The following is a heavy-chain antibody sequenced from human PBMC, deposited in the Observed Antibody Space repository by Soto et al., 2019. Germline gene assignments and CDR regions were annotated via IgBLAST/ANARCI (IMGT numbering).Heavy chain of an antibody. Sequence: PSETMSLTCTVSGGSLSSYSCSWIRQPPGKGTEWIGCSYFSGRTNYNRSLKSRVTISVDTSMSQFSLKLNSVTAADTAVYSCASHFPPPLSGSYWFDSWGQGILVTVSS. D-gene: IGHD3-10*01. CDR1: GGSLSSYS. CDR3: ASHFPPPLSGSYWFDS. V-gene: IGHV4-59*08. J-gene: IGHJ5*01. CDR2: SYFSGRT.